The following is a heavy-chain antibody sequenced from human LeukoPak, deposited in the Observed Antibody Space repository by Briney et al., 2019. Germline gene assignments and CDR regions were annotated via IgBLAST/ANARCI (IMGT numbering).Heavy chain of an antibody. V-gene: IGHV3-33*01. Sequence: GGSLRLSCAASGFTFSSYGVHWVRQAPGKGLEWVAVIWYDGSNKYYADSVKGRFTISRDNSKNTLYLQMNSLRAEDTAVYYCARANMGATSEKDAFDIWGQGTMVTVSS. J-gene: IGHJ3*02. CDR2: IWYDGSNK. CDR3: ARANMGATSEKDAFDI. CDR1: GFTFSSYG. D-gene: IGHD1-26*01.